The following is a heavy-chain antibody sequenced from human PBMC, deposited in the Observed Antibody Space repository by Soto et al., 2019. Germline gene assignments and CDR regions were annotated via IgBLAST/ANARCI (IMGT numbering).Heavy chain of an antibody. CDR1: GGSISSGGYY. Sequence: QVQLQESGPGLVKPSQTLSLTCTVSGGSISSGGYYWSWIRQHPGKGLEWIGYIYYSGSTYYNPSLKSRVTISVDTSKNQFSLKLSSVTAADTAVYYCARGARSDDFWSGYYTGMEIVDYWGQGTLVTVSS. D-gene: IGHD3-3*01. V-gene: IGHV4-31*03. CDR3: ARGARSDDFWSGYYTGMEIVDY. J-gene: IGHJ4*02. CDR2: IYYSGST.